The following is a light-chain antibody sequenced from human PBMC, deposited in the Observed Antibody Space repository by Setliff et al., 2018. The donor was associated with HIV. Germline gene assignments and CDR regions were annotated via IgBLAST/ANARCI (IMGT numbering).Light chain of an antibody. CDR3: VSWDDSLV. Sequence: SVLTQPPSASATPGQRVTISCSGSRSNIGTNTVTWYQHLPGTAPKLLTYSDNQRPSGVPDRFSASKSGTSASLAISGLQSEDEADYYCVSWDDSLVFGGGTKVTVL. CDR1: RSNIGTNT. CDR2: SDN. J-gene: IGLJ3*02. V-gene: IGLV1-44*01.